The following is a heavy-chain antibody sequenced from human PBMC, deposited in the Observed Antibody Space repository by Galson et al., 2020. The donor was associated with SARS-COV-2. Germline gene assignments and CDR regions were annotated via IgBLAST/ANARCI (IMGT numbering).Heavy chain of an antibody. J-gene: IGHJ5*02. V-gene: IGHV3-11*01. Sequence: GESLKISCAAAGFSFSDYSMIWLRQAPGKGLEWVSYISSSGATIYYADSVKSRFTVSRDNAQNSLFLQMNSLRADDTAVYYCARRDHCEFWSGASLSWFDPWGQGTRVIVAS. D-gene: IGHD3-3*01. CDR3: ARRDHCEFWSGASLSWFDP. CDR1: GFSFSDYS. CDR2: ISSSGATI.